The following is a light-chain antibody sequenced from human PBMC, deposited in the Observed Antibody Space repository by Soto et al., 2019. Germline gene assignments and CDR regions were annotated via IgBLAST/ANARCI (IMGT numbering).Light chain of an antibody. CDR2: DVS. Sequence: QSALTQPASVSGSPGQSITISCTGTSSDVGGYNYVSWYQQHPGKAPKLMIYDVSNRPSRVANRFSGSKSVNTASLTISGLQAEDETDYYCSSYTSSSPVVFGGGTKLTVL. V-gene: IGLV2-14*01. CDR1: SSDVGGYNY. J-gene: IGLJ2*01. CDR3: SSYTSSSPVV.